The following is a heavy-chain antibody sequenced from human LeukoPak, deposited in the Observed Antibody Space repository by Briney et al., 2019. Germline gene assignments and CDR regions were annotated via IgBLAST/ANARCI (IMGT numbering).Heavy chain of an antibody. J-gene: IGHJ6*02. CDR3: ARDNRNRYSGIYYYYGMDV. V-gene: IGHV3-53*01. D-gene: IGHD1-26*01. Sequence: PGGSLRLSRAASGFTFSSNYMSWVRQAPGKGLEWVSVIYSGGSTYYADSVKGRFTISRDNSKNTLYLQMNSLRAEDTAVYYCARDNRNRYSGIYYYYGMDVWGQGTTVTVSS. CDR1: GFTFSSNY. CDR2: IYSGGST.